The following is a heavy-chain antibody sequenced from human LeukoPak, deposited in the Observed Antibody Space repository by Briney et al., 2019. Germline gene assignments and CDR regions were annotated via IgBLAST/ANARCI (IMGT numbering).Heavy chain of an antibody. V-gene: IGHV4-59*01. D-gene: IGHD2/OR15-2a*01. J-gene: IGHJ3*02. CDR3: ARKNDFEI. CDR1: GGSISSDH. Sequence: SKTPSLTHTVSGGSISSDHRNWIRQPPGKGLGWIGCIFYSGRTYYNPSLKSRVTISVDMSKSQFSLRLTSVTAADTAVYYCARKNDFEIWGQGTLVTVSS. CDR2: IFYSGRT.